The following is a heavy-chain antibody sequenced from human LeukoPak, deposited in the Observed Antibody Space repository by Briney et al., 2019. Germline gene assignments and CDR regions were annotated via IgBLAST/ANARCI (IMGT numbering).Heavy chain of an antibody. CDR3: ARGRSYFDH. V-gene: IGHV3-53*01. CDR2: IYSGGNT. Sequence: PGGSLRLSCAASGFTVSSNYMTWVRRAPGKGLEWVSLIYSGGNTYYADAVKGRFTISRDNSKNTVDLQMNSLRAEDTAVYYCARGRSYFDHWGQGTLVTVSS. J-gene: IGHJ4*02. CDR1: GFTVSSNY.